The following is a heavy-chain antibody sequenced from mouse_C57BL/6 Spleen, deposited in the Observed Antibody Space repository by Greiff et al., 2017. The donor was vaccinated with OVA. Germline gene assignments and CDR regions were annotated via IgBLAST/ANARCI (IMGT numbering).Heavy chain of an antibody. Sequence: VQLQQPGAELVRPGSSVKLSCKASGYTFTSYWMHWVKQRPIQGLEWIGNIDPSDSETHYNQKFKDKATLTVDKSSSTAYMQLSSLTSEDSAVYYCAREDYYGSSYFDYWGQGTTLTVSS. J-gene: IGHJ2*01. CDR3: AREDYYGSSYFDY. D-gene: IGHD1-1*01. CDR1: GYTFTSYW. V-gene: IGHV1-52*01. CDR2: IDPSDSET.